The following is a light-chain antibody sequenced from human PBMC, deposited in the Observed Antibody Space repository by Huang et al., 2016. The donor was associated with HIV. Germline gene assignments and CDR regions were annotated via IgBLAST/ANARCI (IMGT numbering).Light chain of an antibody. CDR1: QSVREY. V-gene: IGKV3-11*01. CDR3: QERGNWPRFS. CDR2: EAS. J-gene: IGKJ3*01. Sequence: EIVLTQSPATLSLSPGERATLSCRASQSVREYLAWYQHKPGQAPRLLIYEASQRATGSPDRFSGSGSGTDFTLTISSLEPEDFAVYYCQERGNWPRFSFGPGTKVDIK.